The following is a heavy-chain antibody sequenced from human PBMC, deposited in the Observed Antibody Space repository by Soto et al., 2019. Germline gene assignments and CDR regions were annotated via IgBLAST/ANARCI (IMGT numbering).Heavy chain of an antibody. V-gene: IGHV3-9*01. D-gene: IGHD3-9*01. Sequence: EVQLVESGGGLVQLGTSLRLSCAASGFTFDHYAMHWVRQTPGKGLEWVAGASWDSDTVGYADSVRGRFTISRDNGKNSLDLQMNSLRVDDTALYYCAKGGDYDISHYGMDVLGQGTTVTVSS. J-gene: IGHJ6*02. CDR3: AKGGDYDISHYGMDV. CDR1: GFTFDHYA. CDR2: ASWDSDTV.